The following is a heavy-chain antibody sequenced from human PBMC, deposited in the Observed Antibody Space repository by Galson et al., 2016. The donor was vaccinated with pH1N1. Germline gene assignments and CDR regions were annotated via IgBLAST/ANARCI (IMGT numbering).Heavy chain of an antibody. CDR1: GYNFTNYW. CDR3: VRVDSYCSGNRCFSAWFDP. D-gene: IGHD2-15*01. Sequence: QSGAEVKKPGESLKISCKGSGYNFTNYWIGWVRQMPGRGLEWMGIIYPGDSDTKYSPSFQGQVSISVDKSVTTAYLQWGSVKASDTAMYFCVRVDSYCSGNRCFSAWFDPWGRGTLVTVSS. V-gene: IGHV5-51*03. CDR2: IYPGDSDT. J-gene: IGHJ5*02.